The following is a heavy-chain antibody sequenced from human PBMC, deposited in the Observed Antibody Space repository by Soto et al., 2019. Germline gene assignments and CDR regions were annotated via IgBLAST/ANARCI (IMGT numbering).Heavy chain of an antibody. J-gene: IGHJ6*02. Sequence: QVQLVQSGAEVKKPGSSVKVSCKASGGTFSSYAISWVRQAPGQGLEWMGGIIPIFGTANYAQKFQGRVTITADESTSTADMELSSLRSEDTAVYYCARDAAITMVRGVPDYYYYYGMDVWGQGTTVTVSS. CDR2: IIPIFGTA. CDR1: GGTFSSYA. D-gene: IGHD3-10*01. CDR3: ARDAAITMVRGVPDYYYYYGMDV. V-gene: IGHV1-69*01.